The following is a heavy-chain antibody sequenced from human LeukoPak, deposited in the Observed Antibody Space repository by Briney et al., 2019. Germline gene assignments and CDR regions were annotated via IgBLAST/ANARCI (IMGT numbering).Heavy chain of an antibody. J-gene: IGHJ5*02. CDR3: ARELNYDILTGYYLQNWFDP. CDR2: IIPIFGTA. D-gene: IGHD3-9*01. Sequence: ASVKVSCKASGGTFSSYAISWVRQAPGQGLEWMGGIIPIFGTANYAQKFQGRATITADESTSTAYMELSSLRSEDTAVYYCARELNYDILTGYYLQNWFDPWGQGTLVTVSS. CDR1: GGTFSSYA. V-gene: IGHV1-69*01.